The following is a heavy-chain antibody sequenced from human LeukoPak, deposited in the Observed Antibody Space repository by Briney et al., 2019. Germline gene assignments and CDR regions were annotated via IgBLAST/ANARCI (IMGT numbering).Heavy chain of an antibody. V-gene: IGHV4-59*01. J-gene: IGHJ6*03. CDR3: AKGWSSSGWSNYYYYYMDV. Sequence: SETLSLTCTVSGGSISSYYWRWIRQPPGKGLEWIGYIYYSGSTNYNPSLKSRVTISVDTSKNQFSLKLSSVTAADTAVYYCAKGWSSSGWSNYYYYYMDVWGKGTTVTVSS. CDR1: GGSISSYY. D-gene: IGHD6-19*01. CDR2: IYYSGST.